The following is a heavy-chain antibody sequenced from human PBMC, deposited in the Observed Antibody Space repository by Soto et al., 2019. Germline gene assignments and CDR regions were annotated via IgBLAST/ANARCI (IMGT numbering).Heavy chain of an antibody. Sequence: GSAVKVSCKASGYTFTSYGIHWVRQAPVQSREWMGWINAANGDTKYSPKFQGRVTITRDTSPSTAYMELSSLRSEDTAVYYCVRRHVSATGIDWFDPWGQGTLVNVSS. V-gene: IGHV1-3*01. CDR3: VRRHVSATGIDWFDP. D-gene: IGHD6-13*01. CDR2: INAANGDT. J-gene: IGHJ5*02. CDR1: GYTFTSYG.